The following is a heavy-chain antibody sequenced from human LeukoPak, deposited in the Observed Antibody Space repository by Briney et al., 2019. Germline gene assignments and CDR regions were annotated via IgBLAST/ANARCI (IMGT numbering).Heavy chain of an antibody. CDR2: ISGGGGSI. V-gene: IGHV3-23*01. J-gene: IGHJ4*02. CDR1: GFTFVSYA. Sequence: PGGSLRLSCVASGFTFVSYALSWVRQGSGRGLEWVSTISGGGGSIYYADSVKGRFTISRDNSKNTLYLQMNSLRAEDTAIYYCASQPLVGATSRNHFDYWGQGTLVTVSS. CDR3: ASQPLVGATSRNHFDY. D-gene: IGHD1-26*01.